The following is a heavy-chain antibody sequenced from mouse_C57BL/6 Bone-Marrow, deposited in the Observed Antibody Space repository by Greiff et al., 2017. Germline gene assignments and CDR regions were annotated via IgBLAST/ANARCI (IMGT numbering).Heavy chain of an antibody. Sequence: DVKLQESGGGLVQPGGSMKLSCVASGFTFSNYWMNWVRQSPEKGLEWVAQIRLKSDNYATHYAESVKGRFTISRDDSKSSVYLQMNNLRAEDTGIYYCNYDYDEAWFAYWGQGTLGTVSA. J-gene: IGHJ3*01. CDR1: GFTFSNYW. D-gene: IGHD2-4*01. V-gene: IGHV6-3*01. CDR3: NYDYDEAWFAY. CDR2: IRLKSDNYAT.